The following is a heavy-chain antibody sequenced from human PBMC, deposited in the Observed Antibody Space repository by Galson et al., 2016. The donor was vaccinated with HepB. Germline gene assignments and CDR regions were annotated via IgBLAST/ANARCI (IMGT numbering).Heavy chain of an antibody. J-gene: IGHJ6*02. CDR2: TFYRSTWEN. D-gene: IGHD3-10*01. V-gene: IGHV6-1*01. Sequence: CAISGDSVYNNGAAWVWIRQSPSRGLEWLGRTFYRSTWENHYTGSVRNRITISPDTSRNQFSMHLNSVTPEDTAVYYCARAVMLGRGMDVWGQGTTVTVSS. CDR1: GDSVYNNGAA. CDR3: ARAVMLGRGMDV.